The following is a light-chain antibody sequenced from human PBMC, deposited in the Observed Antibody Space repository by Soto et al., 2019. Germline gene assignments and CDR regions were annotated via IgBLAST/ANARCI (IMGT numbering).Light chain of an antibody. V-gene: IGLV1-44*01. CDR2: IND. CDR3: ASWDDRLKGYV. J-gene: IGLJ1*01. Sequence: QSVLTQPPSVSGTPGQRVIISCSGSRSNIGSNSVNWYQQLPGTAPKLLIYINDQRPSGVPDRFSGSTSGTSVSLAISGLQSEDEADYCCASWDDRLKGYVFGTGTKVTVL. CDR1: RSNIGSNS.